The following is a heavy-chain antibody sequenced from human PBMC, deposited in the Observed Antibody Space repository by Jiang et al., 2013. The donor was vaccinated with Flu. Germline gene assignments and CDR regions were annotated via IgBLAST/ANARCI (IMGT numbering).Heavy chain of an antibody. CDR2: IWYDGSNK. CDR1: GFTFRSYG. Sequence: QLLESGGGVVQPGRSLRLSCAASGFTFRSYGMHWVRQAPGKGLEWVAVIWYDGSNKYYADSVKGRLTISRDNSKNTLYLQMNSLRAEDTAVYYCARSYAGDWYFDLWGRGTLVTVSS. J-gene: IGHJ2*01. V-gene: IGHV3-33*01. D-gene: IGHD3-16*01. CDR3: ARSYAGDWYFDL.